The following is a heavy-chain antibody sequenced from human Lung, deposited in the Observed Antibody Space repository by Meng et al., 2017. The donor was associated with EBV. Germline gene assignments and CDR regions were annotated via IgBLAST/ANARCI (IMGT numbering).Heavy chain of an antibody. D-gene: IGHD1-26*01. CDR2: INAYNGDT. J-gene: IGHJ4*02. Sequence: QGQLVHVGAWVKKPGDSVKDSCKASGYTFTNYAMHWVRQAPGQRLEWMGWINAYNGDTNYAQTLQGRVTMTTDTSTSTAYMELRSLRSDDTAVYYCARVEVGITSGDYWGQGTLVTVSS. V-gene: IGHV1-18*01. CDR1: GYTFTNYA. CDR3: ARVEVGITSGDY.